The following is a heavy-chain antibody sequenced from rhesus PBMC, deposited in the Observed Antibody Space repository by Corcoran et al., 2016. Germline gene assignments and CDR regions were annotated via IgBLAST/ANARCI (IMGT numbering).Heavy chain of an antibody. J-gene: IGHJ5-2*02. Sequence: QVQLVQSGAEVKKPGTSVKLSCKASGYTFTSFYIYWVRQTPGQVLGWLGCINPSNGKTDDEQKFQGRVTMTRDTSTSTAYRELNSLRSEDTAVYYCAGRGIAGTGSLDVWGRGLLVTVSS. CDR3: AGRGIAGTGSLDV. CDR2: INPSNGKT. CDR1: GYTFTSFY. V-gene: IGHV1S9*01. D-gene: IGHD1-20*01.